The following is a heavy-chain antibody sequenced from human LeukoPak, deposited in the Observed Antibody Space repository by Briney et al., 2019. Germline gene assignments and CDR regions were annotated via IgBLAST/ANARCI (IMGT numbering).Heavy chain of an antibody. V-gene: IGHV4-34*01. Sequence: SETLSLTCAVYGGSFSGYYWSWIRQPPGKGLEWIGEINHSGSTNYNPSLKSRVTISVDTSKNQFSLKLSSVTAADTAVYYCARPPGIAAAWFDPWGQGTLVTVSS. CDR1: GGSFSGYY. CDR3: ARPPGIAAAWFDP. J-gene: IGHJ5*02. CDR2: INHSGST. D-gene: IGHD6-13*01.